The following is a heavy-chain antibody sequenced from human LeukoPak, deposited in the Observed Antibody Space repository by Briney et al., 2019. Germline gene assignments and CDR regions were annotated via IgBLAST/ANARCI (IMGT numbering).Heavy chain of an antibody. CDR3: ARRRHDYGDYYFDY. V-gene: IGHV4-59*01. CDR1: GGSISSYY. D-gene: IGHD4-17*01. J-gene: IGHJ4*02. CDR2: IYYTGST. Sequence: SETLSLTCTVSGGSISSYYWSWIRQPPGKGLEWIGYIYYTGSTNYNPSLKSRVTISVDTSKNQFSLKLNSVTAADTAVYYCARRRHDYGDYYFDYWGQGTLVTVSS.